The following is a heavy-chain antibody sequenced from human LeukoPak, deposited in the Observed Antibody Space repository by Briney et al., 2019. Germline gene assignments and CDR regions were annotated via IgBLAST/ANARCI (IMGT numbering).Heavy chain of an antibody. CDR1: GGSFSGYY. D-gene: IGHD4-17*01. Sequence: SETLSLTCAVYGGSFSGYYWGWIRQPPGKGLEWIGSIYHSGSTYYNPSLKSRVTILVDTSKNQFSLKLTSVTAADTAVYYCARERVDYGDYVDAFDIWGQGTMVTVSS. J-gene: IGHJ3*02. CDR3: ARERVDYGDYVDAFDI. CDR2: IYHSGST. V-gene: IGHV4-38-2*02.